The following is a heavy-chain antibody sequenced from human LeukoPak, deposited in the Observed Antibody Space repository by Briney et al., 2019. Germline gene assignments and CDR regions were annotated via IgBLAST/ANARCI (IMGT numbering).Heavy chain of an antibody. CDR1: GYTLTELS. D-gene: IGHD6-19*01. CDR2: FDPEDGET. J-gene: IGHJ4*02. Sequence: ASVKLSCKVSGYTLTELSMHWVRQAPGKGLEWMGGFDPEDGETIYAQKFQGRVTMTEDTSTDTAYMELSSLRPEDTAVYYCATDSSLYNIAVAAFDYWGQGTLVTVSS. CDR3: ATDSSLYNIAVAAFDY. V-gene: IGHV1-24*01.